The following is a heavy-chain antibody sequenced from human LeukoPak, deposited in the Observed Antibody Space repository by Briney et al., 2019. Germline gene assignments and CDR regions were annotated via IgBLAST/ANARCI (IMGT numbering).Heavy chain of an antibody. CDR2: IYSSGSA. J-gene: IGHJ4*01. CDR1: GASINNNF. D-gene: IGHD3-16*01. V-gene: IGHV4-59*08. CDR3: ARHRDHYDT. Sequence: SETLSLTCTVSGASINNNFWTWIRQPPGKGLEWVGYIYSSGSANYNPSLKSRVIISGDTTKNQLSLNLTTVAAADTSVYVCARHRDHYDTWGHGTLVTVSS.